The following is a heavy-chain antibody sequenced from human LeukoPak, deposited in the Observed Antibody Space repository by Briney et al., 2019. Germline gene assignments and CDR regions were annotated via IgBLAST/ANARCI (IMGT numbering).Heavy chain of an antibody. CDR3: AALYCSGGSCPRSPSDY. D-gene: IGHD2-15*01. Sequence: GGSLRLSCAASGFTFSDHYMDWVRQAPGKGLEWVGRSRNKANSYTTEYAASVKGRFTISRDDSKNSLYLQMNSLKIEDTAVYYCAALYCSGGSCPRSPSDYWGQGTLVTVSS. CDR1: GFTFSDHY. J-gene: IGHJ4*02. V-gene: IGHV3-72*01. CDR2: SRNKANSYTT.